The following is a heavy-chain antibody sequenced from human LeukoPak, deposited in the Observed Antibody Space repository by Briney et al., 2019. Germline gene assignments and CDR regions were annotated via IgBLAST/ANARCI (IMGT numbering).Heavy chain of an antibody. CDR1: GFTFSSYA. J-gene: IGHJ4*02. CDR3: ARDIYDSSGYYYGGFDY. D-gene: IGHD3-22*01. Sequence: GGSLRLSCAASGFTFSSYAMNWVRQAPGKGLEWVSYISSSSGTIYYVDSVKGRFTISRDNSKNTLYLQMNSLRAEDTAVFYCARDIYDSSGYYYGGFDYWGQGTLVTVSS. CDR2: ISSSSGTI. V-gene: IGHV3-48*01.